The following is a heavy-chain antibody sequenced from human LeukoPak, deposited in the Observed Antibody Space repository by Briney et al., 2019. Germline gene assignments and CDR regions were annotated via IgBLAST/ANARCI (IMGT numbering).Heavy chain of an antibody. J-gene: IGHJ4*02. Sequence: KTSETLSLTCAVYGGSFSGYYWSWIRQPPGKGLEWIGEINHSGSTNYNPSLKSRVTISVDTSKNQFSLKLGSVTAADTAVYYCARGVGATFGNWGQGTLVAVSS. D-gene: IGHD1-26*01. CDR3: ARGVGATFGN. CDR1: GGSFSGYY. CDR2: INHSGST. V-gene: IGHV4-34*01.